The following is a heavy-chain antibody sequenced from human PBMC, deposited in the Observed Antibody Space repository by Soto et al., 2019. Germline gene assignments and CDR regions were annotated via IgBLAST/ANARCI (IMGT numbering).Heavy chain of an antibody. CDR2: ISAYNGNR. J-gene: IGHJ6*02. D-gene: IGHD2-2*01. Sequence: ASVKVSCKASGYTFNSYGSRWVRQAPGQGLEWMGLISAYNGNRNYAQKLQGRVTMTTDTXXSXAYMELTSLRSDDTAVYYCASDLVCGEGDAPCLEVPAATGTVYYYYGMVVWGQGTTVTVSS. V-gene: IGHV1-18*01. CDR1: GYTFNSYG. CDR3: ASDLVCGEGDAPCLEVPAATGTVYYYYGMVV.